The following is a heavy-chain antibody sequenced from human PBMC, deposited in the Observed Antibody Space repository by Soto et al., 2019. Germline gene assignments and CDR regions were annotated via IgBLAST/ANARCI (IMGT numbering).Heavy chain of an antibody. D-gene: IGHD3-10*01. J-gene: IGHJ5*02. CDR2: IKTDSGDT. CDR1: RYTFTSYD. CDR3: ARRSSTYLNEIIYDP. V-gene: IGHV1-2*02. Sequence: QVQLVLSGAEVKRPGASVRVSCRASRYTFTSYDIYWVRQAPGQGLEWMGWIKTDSGDTDYAQNFQGRVTMTRDTSINTAYMELNNLVSDDTAVYYCARRSSTYLNEIIYDPWGQGTLVTVSS.